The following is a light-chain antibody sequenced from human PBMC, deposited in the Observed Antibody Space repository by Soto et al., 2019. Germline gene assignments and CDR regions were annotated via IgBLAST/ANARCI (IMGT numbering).Light chain of an antibody. CDR1: QSITTY. V-gene: IGKV1-39*01. CDR2: AAS. Sequence: DIQMTQSPASLSASVGDRVTITCRASQSITTYLNWYRQKPGKAPKLLIYAASSLQSGVPSRFSGRGSETEFTLSIISLHPEDFATHFCQQIYSAPLTFGGGTKVEIK. J-gene: IGKJ4*01. CDR3: QQIYSAPLT.